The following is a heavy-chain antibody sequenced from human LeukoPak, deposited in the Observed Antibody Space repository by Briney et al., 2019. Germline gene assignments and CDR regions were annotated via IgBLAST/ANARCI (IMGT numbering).Heavy chain of an antibody. CDR2: IVPILGIA. J-gene: IGHJ6*02. Sequence: GASVKVSCKASGGTFSSYAISWVRQAPGQGLEWMGRIVPILGIANYAQKFQGRVTITADKSTSTAYMELSSLRSEDTAVYYCAREPHDYDSSGYYYGYYYGMDVWGQGTTVTVSS. D-gene: IGHD3-22*01. CDR1: GGTFSSYA. V-gene: IGHV1-69*04. CDR3: AREPHDYDSSGYYYGYYYGMDV.